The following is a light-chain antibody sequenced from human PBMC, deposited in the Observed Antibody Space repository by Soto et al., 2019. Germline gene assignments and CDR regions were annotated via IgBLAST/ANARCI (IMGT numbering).Light chain of an antibody. CDR3: CSYAGSYSWV. V-gene: IGLV2-11*01. J-gene: IGLJ3*02. CDR1: SSDVGGYNY. Sequence: QSALTQPRSVFGSPGQSVTISCTGTSSDVGGYNYVSWYQQHPGKAPKLMIYDVSQRPSGVPDRFSGSKSGNTASLTISGLQTDDEGDYYCCSYAGSYSWVFGGGTKLTVL. CDR2: DVS.